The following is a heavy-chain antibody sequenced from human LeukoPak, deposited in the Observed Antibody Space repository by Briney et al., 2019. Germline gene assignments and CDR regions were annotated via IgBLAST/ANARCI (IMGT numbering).Heavy chain of an antibody. Sequence: PSETLSLTCTVSGGSISSSSYYWGWIRQPPGKGLEWIGSIYYSGSTYYNPSLKSRVTISVDTSKNQFSLKLSSVTAADTAVYYCARETRAVPAANYYYYMDVWGKGTTVTVSS. D-gene: IGHD2-2*01. CDR1: GGSISSSSYY. CDR3: ARETRAVPAANYYYYMDV. CDR2: IYYSGST. J-gene: IGHJ6*03. V-gene: IGHV4-39*02.